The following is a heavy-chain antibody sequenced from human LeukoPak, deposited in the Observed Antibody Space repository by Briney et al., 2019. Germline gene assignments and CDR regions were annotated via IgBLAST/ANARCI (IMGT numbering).Heavy chain of an antibody. CDR2: IYYSGST. J-gene: IGHJ3*02. CDR1: GGSISSSSYY. Sequence: PSETLSLTCTVSGGSISSSSYYWGWIRQPPGKGLEWIGSIYYSGSTYYNPSLKSRVTISVDTSKNQFSLKLSSVTAADTAVYYCARDRGASRPGDAFDIWGQGTMVTVSS. V-gene: IGHV4-39*07. D-gene: IGHD3-10*01. CDR3: ARDRGASRPGDAFDI.